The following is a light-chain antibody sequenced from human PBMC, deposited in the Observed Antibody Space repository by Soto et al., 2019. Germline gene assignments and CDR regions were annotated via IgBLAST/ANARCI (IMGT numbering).Light chain of an antibody. CDR1: QSVTSDY. J-gene: IGKJ1*01. CDR3: QQYGRSPRT. CDR2: GAS. V-gene: IGKV3-20*01. Sequence: EIVFTQSPGTLSLSPGERATLSCRASQSVTSDYLAWYQHKPGQAPRLLIYGASSRATGIPDRFSGSGSGTDFTLTISRXEPEDFAVYYCQQYGRSPRTFGQGTKVDIK.